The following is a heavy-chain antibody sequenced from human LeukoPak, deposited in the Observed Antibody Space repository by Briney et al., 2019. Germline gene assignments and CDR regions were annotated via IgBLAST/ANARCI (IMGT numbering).Heavy chain of an antibody. CDR1: GGSISSNY. CDR3: ARHWNGGTYPMDY. D-gene: IGHD1-26*01. Sequence: SETLSLTCTVSGGSISSNYWSWITQPPGKGLEWIAYIHTSGDNNYSPSLKSRVTTSLDTSKNQFSLRLSIVTAADTAVYYCARHWNGGTYPMDYWGQGTLVTVSS. J-gene: IGHJ4*02. CDR2: IHTSGDN. V-gene: IGHV4-4*09.